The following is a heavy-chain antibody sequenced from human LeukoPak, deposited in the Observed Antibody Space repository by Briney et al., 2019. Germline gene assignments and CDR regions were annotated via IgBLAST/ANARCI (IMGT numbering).Heavy chain of an antibody. V-gene: IGHV3-30*02. J-gene: IGHJ4*02. CDR3: AKGGMTTVYFDY. Sequence: GGSLRLSCAASGFTFSSYGMYWVRQAPGKGLEWVAFIRYDGSNKYYADSVKGRFTISRDNSKNTLYLQMNSLRAEDTAVYYCAKGGMTTVYFDYWGQGTLVTVSS. D-gene: IGHD4-17*01. CDR1: GFTFSSYG. CDR2: IRYDGSNK.